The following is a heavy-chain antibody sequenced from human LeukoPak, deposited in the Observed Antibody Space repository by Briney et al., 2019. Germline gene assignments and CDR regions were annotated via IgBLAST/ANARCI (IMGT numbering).Heavy chain of an antibody. J-gene: IGHJ4*02. V-gene: IGHV3-73*01. D-gene: IGHD6-19*01. Sequence: PGGSLRLSCAASGFTFSGSAMHWVRQASGKGLEWVGRIRSKANSYATAYAASVKGRFTISRDDSKNTAYLQMNSLKTEDTAVYYCARHRPGYSSGWNFDYWGQGTLVTVSS. CDR1: GFTFSGSA. CDR2: IRSKANSYAT. CDR3: ARHRPGYSSGWNFDY.